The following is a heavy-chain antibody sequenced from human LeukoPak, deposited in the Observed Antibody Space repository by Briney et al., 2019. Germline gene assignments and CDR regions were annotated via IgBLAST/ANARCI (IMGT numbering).Heavy chain of an antibody. J-gene: IGHJ6*04. Sequence: ASVKVSCKASGYTFTGYYTHWVRQAPGQGLEWMGWINPNSGGTNYAQKFQGWVTMTRDTSISTAYMELSRLRSDDTAVYYCAREAWSGYCSGGSCYSCGMDVWGKGTTVTVSS. V-gene: IGHV1-2*04. D-gene: IGHD2-15*01. CDR1: GYTFTGYY. CDR3: AREAWSGYCSGGSCYSCGMDV. CDR2: INPNSGGT.